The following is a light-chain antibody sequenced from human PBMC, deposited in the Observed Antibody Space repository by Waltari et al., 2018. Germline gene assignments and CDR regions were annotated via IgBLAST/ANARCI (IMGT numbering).Light chain of an antibody. Sequence: DVVMTQSPLSLPVTLGQPASISCTSSQSLLYSNNGNTYLNWFDQRPGQSPRRRINLVSSRDYGVPDRFSGGGSGTDFTLRISGVKAEDVGLYYYMQGTHQPPTSGQGTKVEIK. CDR1: QSLLYSNNGNTY. CDR2: LVS. CDR3: MQGTHQPPT. V-gene: IGKV2-30*01. J-gene: IGKJ1*01.